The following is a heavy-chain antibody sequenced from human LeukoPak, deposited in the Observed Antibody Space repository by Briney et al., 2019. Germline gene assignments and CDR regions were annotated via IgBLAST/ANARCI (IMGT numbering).Heavy chain of an antibody. CDR2: IYYSGST. D-gene: IGHD2-21*01. Sequence: SETLSLTCTVSGGSISSSSYYWGWIRQPPGKGLEWIGSIYYSGSTYYNPSLKSRVTISVDTSKNQFSLKLSSVTAADTAVYFCARESYDSSYYYYYMDVWGKGTTVTISS. CDR3: ARESYDSSYYYYYMDV. V-gene: IGHV4-39*02. J-gene: IGHJ6*03. CDR1: GGSISSSSYY.